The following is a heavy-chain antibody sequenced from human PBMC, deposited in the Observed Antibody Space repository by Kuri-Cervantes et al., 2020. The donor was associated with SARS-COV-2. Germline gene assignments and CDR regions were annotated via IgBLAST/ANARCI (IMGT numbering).Heavy chain of an antibody. CDR1: GSTVSRDY. V-gene: IGHV3-23*01. Sequence: GESLKISCVASGSTVSRDYLTWVRQAPGKGLEWVSGISGSGGSTYYADSVKGRFTISRDNSKNTLYLQMNSLRAEDTAVYYCAKVPALTDTAMVLVYFDYWGQGTLVTVSS. CDR2: ISGSGGST. CDR3: AKVPALTDTAMVLVYFDY. J-gene: IGHJ4*02. D-gene: IGHD5-18*01.